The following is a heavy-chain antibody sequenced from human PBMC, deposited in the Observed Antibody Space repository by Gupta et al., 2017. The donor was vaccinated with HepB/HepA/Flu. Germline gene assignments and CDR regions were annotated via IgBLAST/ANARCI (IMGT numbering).Heavy chain of an antibody. J-gene: IGHJ5*02. Sequence: QDQLLESGGGLVKPGGSLRLSCAASAFTFSLYYMSWIREAPGKVLEWISYITGGGDSRYRADSVKGRITTSRENVNNALYLQLSRMGVDATAVYYGARDLVETTIDLWGRGTLVTVAS. V-gene: IGHV3-11*01. CDR2: ITGGGDSR. D-gene: IGHD1-26*01. CDR3: ARDLVETTIDL. CDR1: AFTFSLYY.